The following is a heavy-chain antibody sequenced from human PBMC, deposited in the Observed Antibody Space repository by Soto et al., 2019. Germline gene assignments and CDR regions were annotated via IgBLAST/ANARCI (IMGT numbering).Heavy chain of an antibody. CDR3: ARGDYGGNYNWFDP. J-gene: IGHJ5*02. CDR2: INPNSGGT. D-gene: IGHD4-17*01. Sequence: ASVKVSCKASRYTFTDYYIHSVRQAPGQGLEWMGWINPNSGGTNDAQKFQGRVTMTRDTSTSTAYMELSRLRSDDTAVYYCARGDYGGNYNWFDPWGQGTMVTVSS. CDR1: RYTFTDYY. V-gene: IGHV1-2*02.